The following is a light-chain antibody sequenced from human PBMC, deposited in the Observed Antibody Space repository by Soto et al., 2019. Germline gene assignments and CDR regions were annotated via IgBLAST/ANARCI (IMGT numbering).Light chain of an antibody. CDR1: QSVSSN. V-gene: IGKV3-15*01. CDR3: QQYNNWPRT. Sequence: EIVMTQSPATLSVSPGEIATLYCRASQSVSSNLAWYQQRLGQTPRLLISGASTRATGIPARFSGSVSGTEFILTISSLQSEDFAIYYCQQYNNWPRTFGQGTKVDIK. CDR2: GAS. J-gene: IGKJ1*01.